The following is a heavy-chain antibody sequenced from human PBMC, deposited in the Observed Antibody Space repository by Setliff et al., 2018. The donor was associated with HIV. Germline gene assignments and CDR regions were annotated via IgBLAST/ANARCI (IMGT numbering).Heavy chain of an antibody. D-gene: IGHD4-17*01. CDR2: INTQTGSP. CDR1: GYSFINYA. CDR3: ARALYGEYGGDLNWLDP. J-gene: IGHJ5*02. V-gene: IGHV7-4-1*02. Sequence: ASVKVSCKASGYSFINYAMNWVRQAPGQGLEWMGWINTQTGSPTYAQAFTGRFVFSVYTSVTTAYLQISGLKADDTAVYYCARALYGEYGGDLNWLDPWGQGTLVTV.